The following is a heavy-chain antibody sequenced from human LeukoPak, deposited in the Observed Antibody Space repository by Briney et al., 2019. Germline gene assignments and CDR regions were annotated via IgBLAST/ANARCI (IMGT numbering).Heavy chain of an antibody. J-gene: IGHJ1*01. CDR2: INHSGST. CDR1: GGSFSGYY. CDR3: ASEPYCGGDCYSQYFQH. Sequence: SETLSLTCAVYGGSFSGYYWSWIRQPPGKGLEWIGEINHSGSTNYNPSLKSRVTISVDTSKSQFSLKLSSVTAADTAVYYCASEPYCGGDCYSQYFQHWGQGTLVTVSS. D-gene: IGHD2-21*02. V-gene: IGHV4-34*01.